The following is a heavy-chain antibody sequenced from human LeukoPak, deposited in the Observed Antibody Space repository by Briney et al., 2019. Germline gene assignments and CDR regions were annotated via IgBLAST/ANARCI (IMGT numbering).Heavy chain of an antibody. D-gene: IGHD6-25*01. Sequence: SETLSLTCTVSGDSISRSTYYWAWIPQPPGKGLEWIGSVYYGWSPYYNPSLESRATISVDTSKNHFSLKMSSVTAADTAVYYCARSSGTGTFSYWGQGTLVTVSS. CDR2: VYYGWSP. CDR3: ARSSGTGTFSY. J-gene: IGHJ4*02. V-gene: IGHV4-39*02. CDR1: GDSISRSTYY.